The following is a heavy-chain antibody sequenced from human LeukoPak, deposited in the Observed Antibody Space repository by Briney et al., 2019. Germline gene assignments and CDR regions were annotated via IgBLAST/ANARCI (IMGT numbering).Heavy chain of an antibody. CDR3: AKDKVRTAMGRYYYYYGMDV. J-gene: IGHJ6*02. D-gene: IGHD5-18*01. CDR2: ISYDGSNK. V-gene: IGHV3-30*18. Sequence: GRSLRLSCAASGFTFSSYGMHWVRQAPGKGLEWVAVISYDGSNKYYADSVKGRFTISRDNSKNTLYLQMNSLRAEDTAVYYCAKDKVRTAMGRYYYYYGMDVWGQGTTVTVSS. CDR1: GFTFSSYG.